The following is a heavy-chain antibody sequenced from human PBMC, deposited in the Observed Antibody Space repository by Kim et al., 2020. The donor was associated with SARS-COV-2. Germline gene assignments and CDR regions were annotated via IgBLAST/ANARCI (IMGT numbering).Heavy chain of an antibody. Sequence: YPKSVKGRFSIPRDKYKNTLFLQMNGLRAEDTAVYYCATRSVSAPRWGQGTLVTVSS. J-gene: IGHJ4*02. CDR3: ATRSVSAPR. D-gene: IGHD6-19*01. V-gene: IGHV3-53*01.